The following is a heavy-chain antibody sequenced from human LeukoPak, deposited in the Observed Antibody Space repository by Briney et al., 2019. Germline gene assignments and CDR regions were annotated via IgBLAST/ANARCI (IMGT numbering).Heavy chain of an antibody. J-gene: IGHJ3*02. CDR3: ASSMGSSNDAFDI. CDR2: IIPIFGTA. Sequence: SVKVSCKASGGTFSSYAISWVRQAPGQGLEWMGGIIPIFGTANYAQKFQGRVTITADESTSTAYMELSRLRSDDTAVYYCASSMGSSNDAFDIWGQGTMVTVSS. D-gene: IGHD6-13*01. CDR1: GGTFSSYA. V-gene: IGHV1-69*01.